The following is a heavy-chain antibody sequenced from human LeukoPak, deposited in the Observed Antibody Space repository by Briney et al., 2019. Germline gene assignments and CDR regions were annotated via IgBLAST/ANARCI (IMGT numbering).Heavy chain of an antibody. CDR1: GFTFSTFA. CDR3: VRDSRVVIELMSSAAHFDY. CDR2: ISSNGGST. J-gene: IGHJ4*02. D-gene: IGHD4-23*01. Sequence: GGSLRLSCSASGFTFSTFAMHWVRRAPGKGLEYVSAISSNGGSTYHADSVKGRFTISRDNSKSTLYLQMSSLKAEDTAMYYCVRDSRVVIELMSSAAHFDYWGQGTLVTVSS. V-gene: IGHV3-64D*09.